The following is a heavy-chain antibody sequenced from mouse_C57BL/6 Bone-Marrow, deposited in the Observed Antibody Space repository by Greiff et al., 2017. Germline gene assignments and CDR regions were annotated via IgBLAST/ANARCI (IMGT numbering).Heavy chain of an antibody. V-gene: IGHV1-81*01. CDR3: ARSRWLPYAY. D-gene: IGHD2-2*01. Sequence: QVQLQQSGAELARPGASVKLSCKASGYTFTSYGISWVKQRTGQGLEWIGEIYPRSGNTYYNEKFKGKATLTADKSSSTAYMERSSLTSEDSAVYFCARSRWLPYAYWGRGTLVTVSA. CDR1: GYTFTSYG. CDR2: IYPRSGNT. J-gene: IGHJ3*01.